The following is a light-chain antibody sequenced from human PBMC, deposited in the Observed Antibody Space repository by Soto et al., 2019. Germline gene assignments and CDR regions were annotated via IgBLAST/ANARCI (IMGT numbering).Light chain of an antibody. CDR2: DVS. CDR3: ASYTSSSTDV. V-gene: IGLV2-14*01. Sequence: QSALTQPASVSGSPGQWITISCTGTSTDIGDYNYVSWYQQHAGKAPKLMIYDVSNRSSVVSNRFSGYKSGNTASLTSSGLQGEDEADYYFASYTSSSTDVFGTGTKLTVL. CDR1: STDIGDYNY. J-gene: IGLJ1*01.